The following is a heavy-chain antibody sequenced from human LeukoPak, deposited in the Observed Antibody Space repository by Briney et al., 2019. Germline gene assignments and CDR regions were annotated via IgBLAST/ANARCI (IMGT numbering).Heavy chain of an antibody. J-gene: IGHJ6*02. CDR1: GFTFSSFA. D-gene: IGHD3-3*01. V-gene: IGHV3-23*01. Sequence: GGSLRLSCAASGFTFSSFAMSWVRQAPGKGLECVSAISGGGDSTYYADSVKGRFTISRDNSKNTFYLQMNSLRAEDTAVYYCAKSVAIYFYYGQDVWGQGATVAVSS. CDR2: ISGGGDST. CDR3: AKSVAIYFYYGQDV.